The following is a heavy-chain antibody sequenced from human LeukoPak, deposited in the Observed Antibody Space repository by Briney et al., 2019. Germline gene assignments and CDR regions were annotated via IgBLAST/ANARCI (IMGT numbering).Heavy chain of an antibody. CDR2: ISSSGSYI. CDR3: AALDHGHDY. Sequence: GGSLRLSCEASGFTFNTYSMNWARQAPGKGLEWVSSISSSGSYIYYADSVKGRFTISRDNAKNTLYLQMNSLRAEDTAVYYCAALDHGHDYWGQGTLVTVSS. V-gene: IGHV3-21*01. J-gene: IGHJ4*02. CDR1: GFTFNTYS.